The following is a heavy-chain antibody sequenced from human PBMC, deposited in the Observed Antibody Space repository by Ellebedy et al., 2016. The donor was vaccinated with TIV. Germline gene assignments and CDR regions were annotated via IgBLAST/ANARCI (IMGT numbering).Heavy chain of an antibody. CDR2: IDWRSDTI. J-gene: IGHJ4*02. Sequence: GGSLRLSCAASGLTFDDYAMHWVRQAPGKGLEWVSGIDWRSDTIGHAASVRGRFTISRDNAQNSVYLQMNSLTDEDTALYFCAKDRFDGTTRYFFDSWGRGTLVTVSS. D-gene: IGHD1-14*01. CDR1: GLTFDDYA. CDR3: AKDRFDGTTRYFFDS. V-gene: IGHV3-9*01.